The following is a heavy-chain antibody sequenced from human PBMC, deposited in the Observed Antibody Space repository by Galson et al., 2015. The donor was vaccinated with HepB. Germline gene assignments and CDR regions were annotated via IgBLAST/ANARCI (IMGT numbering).Heavy chain of an antibody. D-gene: IGHD6-25*01. J-gene: IGHJ4*02. CDR2: ISGSGSST. Sequence: SLRLSCAASGFTFSSYAMNWVRQAPGKGLEWVSGISGSGSSTYYADSVKGRFTISRDNSKNTLYLQMNSLRAEDTAVYNCAKGDTSGTWGGPFDYWGQGTLVTVSS. CDR1: GFTFSSYA. CDR3: AKGDTSGTWGGPFDY. V-gene: IGHV3-23*01.